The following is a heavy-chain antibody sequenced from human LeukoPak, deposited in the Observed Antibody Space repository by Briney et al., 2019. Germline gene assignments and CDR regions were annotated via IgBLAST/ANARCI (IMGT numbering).Heavy chain of an antibody. CDR3: ARVQDYYDSSGYYYFWYFDL. J-gene: IGHJ2*01. Sequence: ASVKVSCKASSYTFTRYGISWVRQAPGQGLEWMGWISGYNGNTNYAQKLQGRVTMTTDTSTSTAYMELRSLRSDDTAVYYCARVQDYYDSSGYYYFWYFDLWGRGTLVTVSS. V-gene: IGHV1-18*01. CDR2: ISGYNGNT. D-gene: IGHD3-22*01. CDR1: SYTFTRYG.